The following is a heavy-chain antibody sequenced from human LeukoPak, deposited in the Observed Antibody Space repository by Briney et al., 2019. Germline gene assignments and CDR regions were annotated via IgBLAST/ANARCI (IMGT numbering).Heavy chain of an antibody. J-gene: IGHJ4*02. CDR1: GFTFSSYG. D-gene: IGHD4-17*01. Sequence: GRSLRLSCAASGFTFSSYGMRWVRQAPGKGLEWVAVISYDGSNKYYADSVKGRFTISRDNSKNTLYLQMNSLRAEDTAVYYCAKDLDTVTTWDYFDYWGQGTLVTVSS. CDR3: AKDLDTVTTWDYFDY. CDR2: ISYDGSNK. V-gene: IGHV3-30*18.